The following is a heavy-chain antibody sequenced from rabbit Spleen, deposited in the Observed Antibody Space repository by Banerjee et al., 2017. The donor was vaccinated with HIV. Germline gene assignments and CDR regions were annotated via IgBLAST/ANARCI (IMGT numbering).Heavy chain of an antibody. Sequence: QEQLVESGGGLVQPGTSRTLTCTASEFSFSISYWICWVRQAPGKGLEWIACIYAGGSDSTYYASWAKGRFTISKTSSTTVTLQMTSLTAADTATYLCARGIPYGFSGEAYPPYAMDLWGPGTLVTVS. D-gene: IGHD6-1*01. V-gene: IGHV1S45*01. CDR3: ARGIPYGFSGEAYPPYAMDL. J-gene: IGHJ6*01. CDR1: EFSFSISYW. CDR2: IYAGGSDST.